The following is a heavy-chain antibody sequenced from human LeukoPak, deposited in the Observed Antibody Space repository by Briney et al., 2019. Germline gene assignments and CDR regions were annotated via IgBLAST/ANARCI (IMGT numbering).Heavy chain of an antibody. CDR1: GFTFSSYG. CDR3: AREDYYDSSGYSDY. CDR2: IRYDGSNK. D-gene: IGHD3-22*01. V-gene: IGHV3-30*02. Sequence: GGSLRLSCAASGFTFSSYGMHWVRQAPGKGLEWVAFIRYDGSNKYYADSVKGRFTISRDNAKNSLYLQMNSLRAEDTAVYYCAREDYYDSSGYSDYWGQGTLVTVSS. J-gene: IGHJ4*02.